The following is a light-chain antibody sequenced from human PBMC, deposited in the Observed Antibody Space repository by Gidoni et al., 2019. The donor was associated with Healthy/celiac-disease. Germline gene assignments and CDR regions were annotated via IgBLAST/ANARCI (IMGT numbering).Light chain of an antibody. J-gene: IGKJ3*01. CDR2: AAS. V-gene: IGKV1-39*01. Sequence: DIQMTQSPSSLSASLGDRVTITCRASQSISSYLNWYQQKPGKAPKLLIYAASSLHSGVPSMFSGSGSGTDFTLTISSLQPEDFATYYCQQSYSTAIFTFGPGTKVDIK. CDR1: QSISSY. CDR3: QQSYSTAIFT.